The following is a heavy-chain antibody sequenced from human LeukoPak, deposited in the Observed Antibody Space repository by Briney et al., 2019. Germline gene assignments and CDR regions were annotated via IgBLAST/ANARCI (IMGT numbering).Heavy chain of an antibody. J-gene: IGHJ5*02. CDR3: ARGFGCCLTGPADP. D-gene: IGHD3-9*01. CDR2: ISAYNGDT. Sequence: GASVKVSCKASGYTFTNYGISWVRQAPGQGLEWMGWISAYNGDTNYAQKLQGRVTMTTYTSTSTAHMELRSLRSDDTAVYYCARGFGCCLTGPADPWGQGTLVTVSS. V-gene: IGHV1-18*01. CDR1: GYTFTNYG.